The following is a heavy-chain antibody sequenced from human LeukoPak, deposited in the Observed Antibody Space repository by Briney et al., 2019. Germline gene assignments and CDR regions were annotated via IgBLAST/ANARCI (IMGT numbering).Heavy chain of an antibody. J-gene: IGHJ4*02. CDR2: ISSSGSTI. CDR3: AVSNVLLWFGESPGFDY. Sequence: GGSLRLSCAASGFTFSDYYMSWIRQAPGKGLEWVSYISSSGSTIYYADSVKGRLTISRDNAKNSLYLQMNSLRAEDTAVYYCAVSNVLLWFGESPGFDYWGQGTLVTVSS. D-gene: IGHD3-10*01. CDR1: GFTFSDYY. V-gene: IGHV3-11*01.